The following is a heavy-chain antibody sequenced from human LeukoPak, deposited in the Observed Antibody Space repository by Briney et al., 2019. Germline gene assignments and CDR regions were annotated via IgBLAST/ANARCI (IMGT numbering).Heavy chain of an antibody. CDR3: ARGIAAASERALDI. Sequence: SETLSLTCTVSGGSISSGDYYWSWIRQPQGKGLEWNGYVYYSGSTYYNPSLKSRVTISVDTSKNQFSLKLSSVTATDTAVYYCARGIAAASERALDIWGQGTTVTVSS. D-gene: IGHD6-13*01. CDR1: GGSISSGDYY. V-gene: IGHV4-30-4*01. CDR2: VYYSGST. J-gene: IGHJ3*02.